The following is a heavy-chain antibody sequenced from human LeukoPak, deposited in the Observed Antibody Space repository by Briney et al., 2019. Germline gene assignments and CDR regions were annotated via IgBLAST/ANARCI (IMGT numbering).Heavy chain of an antibody. J-gene: IGHJ4*02. CDR3: ARESSIAVAGPCDY. CDR1: GFTFSTHS. V-gene: IGHV3-21*04. D-gene: IGHD6-19*01. Sequence: GGSLRLSCAASGFTFSTHSMNWVRQAPGKGLEWVSCISSSSSDIKYADSVKGRFTISRDNAKNSLYLQMNSLRAEETAVYYCARESSIAVAGPCDYWGQGTLVTVSS. CDR2: ISSSSSDI.